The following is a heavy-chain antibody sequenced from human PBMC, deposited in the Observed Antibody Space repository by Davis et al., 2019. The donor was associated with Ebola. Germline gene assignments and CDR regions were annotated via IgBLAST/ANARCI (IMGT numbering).Heavy chain of an antibody. D-gene: IGHD3-3*01. CDR2: IKQDGSEK. V-gene: IGHV3-7*03. CDR1: GFTFSSYW. CDR3: ARDARDYDFWSGYYFAYYGMDV. J-gene: IGHJ6*02. Sequence: PGGSLRLSCAASGFTFSSYWMSWVRQAPGKGLEWVANIKQDGSEKYYVDSVKGRFTISRDNAKNSLYLQMNSLRAEDTAVYYCARDARDYDFWSGYYFAYYGMDVWGQGTTVTVSS.